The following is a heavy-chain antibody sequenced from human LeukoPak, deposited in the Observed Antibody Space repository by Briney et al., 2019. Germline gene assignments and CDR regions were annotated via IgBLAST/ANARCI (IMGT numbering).Heavy chain of an antibody. V-gene: IGHV3-30*02. J-gene: IGHJ4*02. CDR3: AKDGHYYDSSGYRADY. D-gene: IGHD3-22*01. Sequence: GGSLRLSCAASGFTFSTYGMHWVRQAPGKGLEWVAFIRYDGSNKYYVDSVKGRFTISRDNSKNTLYLQMNSLRAEDTAVYYCAKDGHYYDSSGYRADYWGQGTLVTVSS. CDR1: GFTFSTYG. CDR2: IRYDGSNK.